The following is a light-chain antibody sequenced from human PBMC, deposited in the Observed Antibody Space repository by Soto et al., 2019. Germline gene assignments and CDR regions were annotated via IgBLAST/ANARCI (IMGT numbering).Light chain of an antibody. CDR2: GAS. Sequence: EIVLTQPPGTLSLSPGERATLSCRASETVSRRYLAWYQQKPGQAPRLLMYGASSRATGIPDRFSGSGSGTDFTLTISRLEPEDFAVYYCQQYGSSPLTFGGGTKVDI. V-gene: IGKV3-20*01. J-gene: IGKJ4*01. CDR1: ETVSRRY. CDR3: QQYGSSPLT.